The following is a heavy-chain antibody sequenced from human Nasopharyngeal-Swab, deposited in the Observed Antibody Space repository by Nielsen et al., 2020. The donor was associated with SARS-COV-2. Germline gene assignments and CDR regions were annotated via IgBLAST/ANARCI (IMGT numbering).Heavy chain of an antibody. Sequence: GGSLRLSCAASGFTFSSYWMHWVRQAPGKELVWVSRINSDGSSTSYADSVKGRFTISRDNAKNTLYLQMNSLRAEDTAVYYCARELVDYYVDAFDIWGQGTMVTVSS. CDR2: INSDGSST. J-gene: IGHJ3*02. CDR1: GFTFSSYW. D-gene: IGHD3-10*02. V-gene: IGHV3-74*01. CDR3: ARELVDYYVDAFDI.